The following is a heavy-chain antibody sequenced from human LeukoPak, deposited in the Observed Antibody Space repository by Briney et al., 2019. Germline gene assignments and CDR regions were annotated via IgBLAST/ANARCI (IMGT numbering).Heavy chain of an antibody. D-gene: IGHD1-26*01. CDR1: GYSISSGYY. V-gene: IGHV4-38-2*01. Sequence: SETLSLTCAVSGYSISSGYYWGWIRQSPGKGLEWIGSIYRSGSTYYTPSLKSRVTISVDTSKNQFSLKLSSVTATDTAVYYCARSPPVRGLPNWYFDPWGRGTLVTVSS. CDR2: IYRSGST. CDR3: ARSPPVRGLPNWYFDP. J-gene: IGHJ2*01.